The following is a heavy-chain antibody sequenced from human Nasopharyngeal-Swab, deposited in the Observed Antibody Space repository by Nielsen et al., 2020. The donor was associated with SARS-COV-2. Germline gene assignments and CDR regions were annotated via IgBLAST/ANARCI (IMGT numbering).Heavy chain of an antibody. J-gene: IGHJ4*02. D-gene: IGHD3-22*01. V-gene: IGHV1-46*01. CDR3: ARDQIGDSSGYDFDY. CDR1: GYTFTSYY. CDR2: INPSGGST. Sequence: ASVKVSCKASGYTFTSYYMHWMRQAPGQGLEWMGIINPSGGSTSYAQKFQGRVTMTRDTSTSTVYMELSSLRSEDTAVYYCARDQIGDSSGYDFDYWGQGTLVTVSS.